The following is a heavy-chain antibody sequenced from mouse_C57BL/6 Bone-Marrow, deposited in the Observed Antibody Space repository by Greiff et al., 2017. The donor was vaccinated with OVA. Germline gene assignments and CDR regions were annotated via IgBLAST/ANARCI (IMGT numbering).Heavy chain of an antibody. V-gene: IGHV1-22*01. D-gene: IGHD2-4*01. J-gene: IGHJ1*03. CDR2: ITPNNGGT. Sequence: VQLQQSGPELVKPGASVKMSCKASGYTFTDYNLHWVPQSHGTSLAWIGYITPNNGGTSYTPKFTGKATLTVNKSSSTAYMELRSLTSEDSAVYYGASACYYDCDRSYWYFDGWGTGTTVTVSS. CDR1: GYTFTDYN. CDR3: ASACYYDCDRSYWYFDG.